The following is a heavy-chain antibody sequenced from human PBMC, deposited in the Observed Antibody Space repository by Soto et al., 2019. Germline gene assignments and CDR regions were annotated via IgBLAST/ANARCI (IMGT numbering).Heavy chain of an antibody. D-gene: IGHD3-10*01. CDR2: IKTDGSET. CDR3: TSDRYPRFYHGSGSYPYY. CDR1: GFTFSSFW. V-gene: IGHV3-7*03. J-gene: IGHJ4*02. Sequence: GGSLRLSCAASGFTFSSFWMSWVRQAPGKGLEWVANIKTDGSETHYVDSVKGRFTISRDNPKTSLFLQMNSLRVEDTAVYFCTSDRYPRFYHGSGSYPYYWGQGAPVTVSS.